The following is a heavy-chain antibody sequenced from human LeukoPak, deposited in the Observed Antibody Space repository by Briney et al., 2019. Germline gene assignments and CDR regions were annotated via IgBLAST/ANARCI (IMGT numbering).Heavy chain of an antibody. D-gene: IGHD5-24*01. V-gene: IGHV5-51*01. CDR2: IYPGDSDT. CDR1: GSRFTSYW. Sequence: GESLKISSKGSGSRFTSYWIGWGRRMPGKGLEGMGIIYPGDSDTRYSPSFQGQVTISADKSISTAYLQWSSLKASDTAMYYCARLNGYNHPEFGYWGQGTLVTVSS. CDR3: ARLNGYNHPEFGY. J-gene: IGHJ4*02.